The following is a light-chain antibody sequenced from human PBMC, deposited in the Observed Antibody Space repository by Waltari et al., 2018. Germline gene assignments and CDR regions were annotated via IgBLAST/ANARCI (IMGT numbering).Light chain of an antibody. CDR2: EDN. CDR1: RGCIASTF. J-gene: IGLJ3*02. CDR3: QSYDSSNPWV. V-gene: IGLV6-57*01. Sequence: SLLTQAHAGSESPGTTVTISCTRGRGCIASTFLHRYQQRPGRSPTTVIYEDNQRPSGVPDRFSGSIDSSSNSASLTISGLKTEDEADYYCQSYDSSNPWVFGGGTKLTVL.